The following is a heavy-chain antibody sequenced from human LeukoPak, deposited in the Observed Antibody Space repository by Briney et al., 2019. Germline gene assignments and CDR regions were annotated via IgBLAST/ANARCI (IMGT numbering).Heavy chain of an antibody. CDR1: GFTFRSHA. V-gene: IGHV3-30-3*01. J-gene: IGHJ4*02. D-gene: IGHD6-19*01. CDR2: ISWDGNIR. CDR3: ARDYSGWYVFDY. Sequence: GGSLRLPCAASGFTFRSHAFHWIRQAPGKGLEWVAFISWDGNIRYYAESVKGRFTLSRDNSKNTLYLQMNSLRIEDTAVYYCARDYSGWYVFDYWGQGTLVAVSP.